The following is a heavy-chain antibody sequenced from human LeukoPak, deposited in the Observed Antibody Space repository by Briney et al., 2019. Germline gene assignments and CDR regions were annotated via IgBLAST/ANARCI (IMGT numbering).Heavy chain of an antibody. D-gene: IGHD6-19*01. CDR1: GGSISSYY. CDR2: IYYSGST. V-gene: IGHV4-59*01. CDR3: ARVGAVAGTNHHFDY. J-gene: IGHJ4*02. Sequence: PSETLSLTCTVSGGSISSYYWSWIRQPPGKGLEWIGYIYYSGSTNYNPSLKSRVTISVDTSKNQFSLKLSSVTAADTAVYYCARVGAVAGTNHHFDYWGQGTLVTVSS.